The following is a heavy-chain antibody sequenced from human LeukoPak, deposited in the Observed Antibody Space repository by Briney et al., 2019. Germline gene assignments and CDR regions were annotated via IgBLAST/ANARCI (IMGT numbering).Heavy chain of an antibody. J-gene: IGHJ4*02. V-gene: IGHV3-30*18. CDR2: ISYDGGNK. CDR1: GFTFSSYG. CDR3: AKDGGGAAAGSFDY. D-gene: IGHD6-13*01. Sequence: GGSLRLSCAASGFTFSSYGMHWVRQAPGKGLEWVAVISYDGGNKYYADSVKGRFTISRDNSKNTLYLQMNSLRAEDTAVYYCAKDGGGAAAGSFDYWGQGTLVTVSS.